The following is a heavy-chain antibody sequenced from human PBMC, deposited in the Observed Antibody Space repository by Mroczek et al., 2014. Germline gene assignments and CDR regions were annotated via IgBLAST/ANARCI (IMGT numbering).Heavy chain of an antibody. CDR2: ISSSSSYI. V-gene: IGHV3-21*01. D-gene: IGHD3-10*01. CDR3: ARDYYGSGSYSYFDY. Sequence: VQLVQSGGGLVKPGGSLRLSCAASGFTFSSYSMNWVRQAPGKGLEWVSSISSSSSYIYYADSVKGRFTISRDNAKNSLYLQMNSLRAEDTAVYYCARDYYGSGSYSYFDYWGQGTLVTVSS. J-gene: IGHJ4*02. CDR1: GFTFSSYS.